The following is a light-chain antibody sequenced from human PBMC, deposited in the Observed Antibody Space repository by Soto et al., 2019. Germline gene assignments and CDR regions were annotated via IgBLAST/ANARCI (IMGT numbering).Light chain of an antibody. CDR3: CSYAGSYTLGA. CDR1: SSDVGGYNY. V-gene: IGLV2-11*01. J-gene: IGLJ2*01. CDR2: DVT. Sequence: QSALTQPRSVSGSPGQSATISCTGTSSDVGGYNYVSWYQQHPGKAPKLMIYDVTERPSGVPDRFSGSKSGNTASLTISGLRAEDEADYYCCSYAGSYTLGAFGGGTKLTVL.